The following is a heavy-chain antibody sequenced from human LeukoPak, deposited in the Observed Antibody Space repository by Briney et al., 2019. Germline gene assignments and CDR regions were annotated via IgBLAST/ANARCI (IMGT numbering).Heavy chain of an antibody. CDR1: GFTFSSYA. Sequence: GGSLRLSCAASGFTFSSYAMSWVRQAPGKGLEWVSAISGSGGSTYYADSVKGRFTISRDNSKNTLYLQMNSLRAEDTAVYYCAKDPSARITIFGVVIGGGWDYWGQGTLVTVSS. CDR2: ISGSGGST. CDR3: AKDPSARITIFGVVIGGGWDY. J-gene: IGHJ4*02. D-gene: IGHD3-3*01. V-gene: IGHV3-23*01.